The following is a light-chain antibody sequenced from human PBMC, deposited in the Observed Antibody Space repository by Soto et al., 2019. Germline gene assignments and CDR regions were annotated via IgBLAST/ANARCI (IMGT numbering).Light chain of an antibody. CDR1: QSVGYS. CDR2: GAS. J-gene: IGKJ2*01. CDR3: QQYKNWPGYT. V-gene: IGKV3-15*01. Sequence: EIEMTQSPATLSLSPGEGATLSCRTSQSVGYSLAWYQQKPGLAPRLLIYGASTRITGIPDRFSGSGSGTEFTLTISRLQSEDFAVYYCQQYKNWPGYTFGQGTKLEIK.